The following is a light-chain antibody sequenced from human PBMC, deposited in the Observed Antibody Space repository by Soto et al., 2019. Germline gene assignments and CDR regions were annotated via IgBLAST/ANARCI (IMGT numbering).Light chain of an antibody. J-gene: IGLJ1*01. CDR3: QSYDSSLSGSRV. CDR1: SSNIGAGYD. Sequence: QSVLTQPTSVSGAPGQRVTISCTGSSSNIGAGYDVHWYQQLPGTAPKLLIYGNSNRPSGVPDRFSGSKSATSASLAITGLQAEDEAYYYCQSYDSSLSGSRVFGTGTKLTVL. V-gene: IGLV1-40*01. CDR2: GNS.